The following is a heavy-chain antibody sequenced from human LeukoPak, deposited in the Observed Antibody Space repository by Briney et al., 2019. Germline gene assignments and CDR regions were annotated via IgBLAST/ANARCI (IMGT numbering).Heavy chain of an antibody. Sequence: PSETLSLTCAVYGGSFSGYYWSWLRQPPGKGLEWLGEINHSGSTNYNPSLKSRVTISVDTSKNQFSLKLSSVTAADTAVYYCARHEAVAGTGTDYWGQGTLVTVSS. J-gene: IGHJ4*02. CDR3: ARHEAVAGTGTDY. V-gene: IGHV4-34*01. CDR2: INHSGST. CDR1: GGSFSGYY. D-gene: IGHD6-19*01.